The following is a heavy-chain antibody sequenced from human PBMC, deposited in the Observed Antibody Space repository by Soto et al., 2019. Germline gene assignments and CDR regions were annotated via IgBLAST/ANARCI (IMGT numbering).Heavy chain of an antibody. D-gene: IGHD6-19*01. CDR2: ISSSSSTI. CDR1: GFTFSSYS. V-gene: IGHV3-48*01. J-gene: IGHJ4*02. CDR3: ARGPWYSSGWFFDY. Sequence: GGSLRLSCAASGFTFSSYSMNWVRQAPGKGLEWVSYISSSSSTIYYADAVKGRFTISRDNAKNSLYLQMNSLRAEDTAVYYCARGPWYSSGWFFDYWGQGTLVTVSS.